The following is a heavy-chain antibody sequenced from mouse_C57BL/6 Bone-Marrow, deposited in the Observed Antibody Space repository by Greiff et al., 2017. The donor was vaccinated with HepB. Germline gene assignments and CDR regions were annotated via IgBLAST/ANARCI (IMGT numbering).Heavy chain of an antibody. CDR1: GYTFTSYW. D-gene: IGHD1-1*01. Sequence: QVQLQQPGAELVKPGASVKVSCKASGYTFTSYWMHWVKQRPGQGLEWIGRIHPSDSDTNYNQKFKGKATLTVDKSSSTAYMQLSSLTSEDSAVYYCATKYYYGSSPPWFAYWGQGTLVTVSA. J-gene: IGHJ3*01. CDR3: ATKYYYGSSPPWFAY. CDR2: IHPSDSDT. V-gene: IGHV1-74*01.